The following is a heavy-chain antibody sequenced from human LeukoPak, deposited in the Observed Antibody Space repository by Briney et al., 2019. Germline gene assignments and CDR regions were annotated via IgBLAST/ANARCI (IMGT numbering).Heavy chain of an antibody. Sequence: GGSLRLSCAASGFTFSSYAMNWVRQAPGKGLEWVSSINGGGDSTYYADSVKGRFTISRDNSKNTLYLQMNSLRAEDTAVYYCAIRALTTPPYWGQGILVTVSS. J-gene: IGHJ4*02. CDR1: GFTFSSYA. CDR2: INGGGDST. CDR3: AIRALTTPPY. V-gene: IGHV3-23*01. D-gene: IGHD4-17*01.